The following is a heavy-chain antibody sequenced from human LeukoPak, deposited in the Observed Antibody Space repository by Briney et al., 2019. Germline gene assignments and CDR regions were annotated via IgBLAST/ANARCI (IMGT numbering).Heavy chain of an antibody. Sequence: GGSLRLSCIGTGFTFGDYAMSWVRQAPGKGLEWVGFIRSRPYGGTTEYAASVKGRFTISRDDSKSIAYLQMNSLRTEDTAVYYCTRTRSCYDSSAFDYWGQGTLVTVSS. CDR2: IRSRPYGGTT. V-gene: IGHV3-49*04. CDR1: GFTFGDYA. D-gene: IGHD3-22*01. J-gene: IGHJ4*02. CDR3: TRTRSCYDSSAFDY.